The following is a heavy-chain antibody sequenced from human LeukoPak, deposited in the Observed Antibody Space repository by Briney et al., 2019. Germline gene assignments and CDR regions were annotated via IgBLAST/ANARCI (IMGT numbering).Heavy chain of an antibody. CDR3: ARQVPAARSAFDI. CDR1: GFTFSSYS. J-gene: IGHJ3*02. CDR2: ISSSSSYI. D-gene: IGHD2-2*01. Sequence: PGGSLRLSCAASGFTFSSYSMNWVRQAPGKGLEWVSSISSSSSYIYYADSVKGRFTISRDNAKNTLYLQMNSLRAEDTAVYYCARQVPAARSAFDIWGQGTMVTVSS. V-gene: IGHV3-21*01.